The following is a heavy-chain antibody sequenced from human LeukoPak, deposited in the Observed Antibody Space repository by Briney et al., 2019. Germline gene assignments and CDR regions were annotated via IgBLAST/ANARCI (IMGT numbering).Heavy chain of an antibody. CDR1: GGSFSGYY. CDR2: INHSGST. CDR3: ARRRRPDIVVVVAATPYNWFDP. J-gene: IGHJ5*02. Sequence: SETLSLTCAVYGGSFSGYYWSWIRQPPGKGLEWIGEINHSGSTSYNPSLKSRVTISVDTSKNQFSLKLSSVTAADTAVYYCARRRRPDIVVVVAATPYNWFDPWGQGTLVTVSS. D-gene: IGHD2-15*01. V-gene: IGHV4-34*01.